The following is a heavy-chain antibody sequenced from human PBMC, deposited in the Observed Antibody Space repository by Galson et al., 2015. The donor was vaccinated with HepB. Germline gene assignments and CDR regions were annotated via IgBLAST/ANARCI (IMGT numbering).Heavy chain of an antibody. CDR3: ARGVREYYDSSGYYYGYYYYGMDV. CDR1: GGTFSSYA. V-gene: IGHV1-69*04. D-gene: IGHD3-22*01. CDR2: IIPILGIA. J-gene: IGHJ6*02. Sequence: QSGAEVKKPGESLRISCKASGGTFSSYAISWVRQAPGQGLEWMGRIIPILGIANYAQEFQGRVTITADKSTSTAYMELSSLRSEDTAVYYCARGVREYYDSSGYYYGYYYYGMDVWGQGTTVTVSS.